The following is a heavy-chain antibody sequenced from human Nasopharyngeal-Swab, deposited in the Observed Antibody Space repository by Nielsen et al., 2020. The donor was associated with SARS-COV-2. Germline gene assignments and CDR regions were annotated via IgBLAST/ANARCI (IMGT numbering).Heavy chain of an antibody. Sequence: SWAASGFTFRSYWMHWVRQAPGKGLEWVSRINSDGSRTSYADSVKGRFTISRDNAKNTLYLQMNSLRAEDTAVYYCSRDPFGAMVDYFDYWGQGTLVTVSS. CDR2: INSDGSRT. V-gene: IGHV3-74*01. J-gene: IGHJ4*02. CDR1: GFTFRSYW. D-gene: IGHD5-18*01. CDR3: SRDPFGAMVDYFDY.